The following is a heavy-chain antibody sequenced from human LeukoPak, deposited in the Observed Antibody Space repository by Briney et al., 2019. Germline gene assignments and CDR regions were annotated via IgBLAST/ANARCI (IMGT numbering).Heavy chain of an antibody. D-gene: IGHD4-17*01. CDR1: GYSISSGYY. V-gene: IGHV4-38-2*02. Sequence: PSETLSLTCTVSGYSISSGYYWGWIRQPPGKGLEWIGSIYHSGNTYYNPSLKSRVTISVDTSKNQFSLKLSSVTAADTAVYYCARSKDPPTVTLAFDYWGQGTLVTVSS. J-gene: IGHJ4*02. CDR3: ARSKDPPTVTLAFDY. CDR2: IYHSGNT.